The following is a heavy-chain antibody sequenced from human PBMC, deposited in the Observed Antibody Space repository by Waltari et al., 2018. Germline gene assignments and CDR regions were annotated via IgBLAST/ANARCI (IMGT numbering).Heavy chain of an antibody. J-gene: IGHJ4*02. CDR1: GFTFNNYD. CDR2: ISSGGKTI. CDR3: TRGGTDFWTGGEDRYYFDY. D-gene: IGHD3-3*01. V-gene: IGHV3-48*03. Sequence: EVQLVESGGGLVQPGGSLRLSCAASGFTFNNYDFNWVRQAPGKGLEWIAYISSGGKTIYYSESLKGQFTISRDDAKESLYLRMDSLRAEDTALYYCTRGGTDFWTGGEDRYYFDYWGQGALVTVSS.